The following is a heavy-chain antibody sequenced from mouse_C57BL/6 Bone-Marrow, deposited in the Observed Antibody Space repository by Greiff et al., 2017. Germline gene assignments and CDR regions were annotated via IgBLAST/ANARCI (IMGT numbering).Heavy chain of an antibody. CDR1: GYPFTSSW. CDR3: AILLLAY. CDR2: IDPSDSYT. J-gene: IGHJ3*01. V-gene: IGHV1-59*01. D-gene: IGHD2-10*01. Sequence: QVQLQQPGAELVRPGPSVKLSCKASGYPFTSSWMPWVKQRPGQGLEWIGVIDPSDSYTNYNQKFKGKATLTVDTSSSTAYMQLSSLTSEDSAVYYCAILLLAYWGQGTLVTVSA.